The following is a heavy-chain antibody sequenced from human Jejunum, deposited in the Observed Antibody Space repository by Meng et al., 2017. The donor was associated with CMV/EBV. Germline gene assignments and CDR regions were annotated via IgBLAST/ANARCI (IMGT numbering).Heavy chain of an antibody. CDR2: ISPDGSST. V-gene: IGHV3-74*01. CDR3: ARGGDGYGNFDY. CDR1: GFTFRDYW. Sequence: CAGSGFTFRDYWMHWVRQAPGKGLVWVSRISPDGSSTYYADSVKGRLTISRDNAANTLYLQVNSLRGEDAAVYYCARGGDGYGNFDYWGQGTLVTVSS. D-gene: IGHD5-24*01. J-gene: IGHJ4*02.